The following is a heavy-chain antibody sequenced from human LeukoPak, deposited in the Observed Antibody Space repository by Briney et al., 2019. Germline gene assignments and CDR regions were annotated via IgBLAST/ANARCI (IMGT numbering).Heavy chain of an antibody. V-gene: IGHV3-23*01. Sequence: GGSLRLSCAASGFTFSNYAMSWVRQAPGKGLGWVSGISVSDDSTYYADSVKGRFTMSRDNSNNMLYLQMNSLRAEDTAVYYCAKDRFCSSTNCPYDQWGQGTLVTVSS. J-gene: IGHJ5*02. CDR1: GFTFSNYA. CDR2: ISVSDDST. D-gene: IGHD2-2*01. CDR3: AKDRFCSSTNCPYDQ.